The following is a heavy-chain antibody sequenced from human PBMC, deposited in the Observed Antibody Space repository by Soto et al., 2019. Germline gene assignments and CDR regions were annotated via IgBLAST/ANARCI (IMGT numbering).Heavy chain of an antibody. J-gene: IGHJ4*02. CDR1: GFTFSSYS. Sequence: EVQLVESGGGLVQPGGSLRLSCAASGFTFSSYSMNWARQAPGKGLEWISYISGTSSTIYYADSVEGRFTISRDNANNSLYLQMSSLRAEDTSIYYCARDRAEDYWGQGTLVTVSS. CDR3: ARDRAEDY. CDR2: ISGTSSTI. V-gene: IGHV3-48*01.